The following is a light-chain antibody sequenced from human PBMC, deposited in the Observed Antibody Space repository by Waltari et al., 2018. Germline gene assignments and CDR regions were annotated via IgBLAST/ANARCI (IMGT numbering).Light chain of an antibody. CDR1: NYNIGNNF. CDR3: ASWDGSLGGVI. J-gene: IGLJ2*01. V-gene: IGLV1-47*01. CDR2: RNN. Sequence: QSVLSQPPSASGTPGQRVTISCSGSNYNIGNNFVYWYHQLPGTAPKLLIYRNNRRPSGVPDRVSGSKSGTSASLAISGLRSEDEADYYCASWDGSLGGVIFGGGTKLTVL.